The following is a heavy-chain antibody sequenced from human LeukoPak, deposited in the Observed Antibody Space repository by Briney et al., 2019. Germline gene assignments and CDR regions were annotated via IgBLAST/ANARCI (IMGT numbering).Heavy chain of an antibody. CDR2: IYHSGST. V-gene: IGHV4-38-2*02. CDR1: GYSISSGYY. J-gene: IGHJ3*02. D-gene: IGHD2-15*01. Sequence: KSSETLSLTCTVSGYSISSGYYWGWIRQPPGKGLEWIGSIYHSGSTYYNPSLKSRVTISVDTSKNQFSLKLSSVTAADTAVYYCARDSLCSGGSCYGSVPSSVNAFDIWGQGTMVTVSS. CDR3: ARDSLCSGGSCYGSVPSSVNAFDI.